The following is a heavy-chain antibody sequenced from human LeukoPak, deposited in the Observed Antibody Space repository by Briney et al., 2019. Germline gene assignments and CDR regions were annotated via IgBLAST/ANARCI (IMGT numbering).Heavy chain of an antibody. V-gene: IGHV4-39*07. CDR3: ARCRDGGRGEAADF. CDR2: IYDSAST. J-gene: IGHJ4*02. D-gene: IGHD4-23*01. Sequence: SETLSLTCTVSGGSISSENYCWGWMRQTPGKGLDWIGSIYDSASTNYNPSLKSRVTISLDTSKNQVSLRLTSVTAADTAVCYCARCRDGGRGEAADFWGPGTLVTVSS. CDR1: GGSISSENYC.